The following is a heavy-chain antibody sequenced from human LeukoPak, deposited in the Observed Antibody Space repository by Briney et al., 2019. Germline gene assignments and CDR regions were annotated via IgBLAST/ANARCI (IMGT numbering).Heavy chain of an antibody. CDR1: GFTFSSYS. Sequence: GGSLRLSCAASGFTFSSYSMNWVRQIPGKGLEWISYISSGSGTTYYGDSVQGRFITSRDNAKNSLHLQMNSLRDEDTGVYYCAKDRGNDYGVFDYWGQGTLVTVSS. CDR2: ISSGSGTT. V-gene: IGHV3-48*02. D-gene: IGHD4-17*01. J-gene: IGHJ4*02. CDR3: AKDRGNDYGVFDY.